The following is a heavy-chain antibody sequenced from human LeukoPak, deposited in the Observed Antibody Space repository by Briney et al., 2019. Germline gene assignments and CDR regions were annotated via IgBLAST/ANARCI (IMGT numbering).Heavy chain of an antibody. Sequence: GGSLRLSCAASGFTFSSYSMNWVRQAPGKGLEWVSSISSSSSYIYYADSVKGRFTISRDNSKNTLYPQMNSLRAEDTAVYYCAKDFIAAAATCFDYWGQGTLVTVSS. D-gene: IGHD6-13*01. CDR1: GFTFSSYS. V-gene: IGHV3-21*04. J-gene: IGHJ4*02. CDR3: AKDFIAAAATCFDY. CDR2: ISSSSSYI.